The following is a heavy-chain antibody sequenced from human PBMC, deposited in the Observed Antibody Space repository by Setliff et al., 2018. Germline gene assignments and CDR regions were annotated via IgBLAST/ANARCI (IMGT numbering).Heavy chain of an antibody. V-gene: IGHV4-34*12. D-gene: IGHD3-16*01. Sequence: SETLSLTCAASGGTFSDYYWTWIRQHPEKGLEWIGSIFYSGRTFYNPSLKSRVTISVDTSKNQFSLTLSSVTAADTAVYYCARLPNYVWGSPVDYWGQGTLVTVSS. CDR3: ARLPNYVWGSPVDY. CDR1: GGTFSDYY. J-gene: IGHJ4*02. CDR2: IFYSGRT.